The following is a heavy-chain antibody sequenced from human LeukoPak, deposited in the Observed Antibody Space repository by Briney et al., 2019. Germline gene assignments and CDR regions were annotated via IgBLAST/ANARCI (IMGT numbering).Heavy chain of an antibody. CDR1: GGSFSGYY. CDR3: ARGYRITIFGVVTGNWFDP. CDR2: INHSGST. D-gene: IGHD3-3*01. V-gene: IGHV4-34*01. J-gene: IGHJ5*02. Sequence: PSETLSLTCAVYGGSFSGYYWSWIRQPPGKGLEWIGEINHSGSTNYNPSLKSRVTISVDTSKNQFSLKPSSVTAADTAVYYCARGYRITIFGVVTGNWFDPWGQGTLVTVSS.